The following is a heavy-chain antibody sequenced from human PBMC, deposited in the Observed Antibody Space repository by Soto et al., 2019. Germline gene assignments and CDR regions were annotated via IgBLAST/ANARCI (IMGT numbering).Heavy chain of an antibody. CDR3: ARLEGLATISYYFDF. Sequence: SETLALTCTVSGDCISSDKFHWRWISQHPGKGLEWIGSIYYRGNAYYNPSLQTRVTISLDKSKSQFSLKLNSVTAADSAVYFCARLEGLATISYYFDFWGPGALVTVSS. V-gene: IGHV4-39*01. CDR1: GDCISSDKFH. CDR2: IYYRGNA. J-gene: IGHJ4*02. D-gene: IGHD1-1*01.